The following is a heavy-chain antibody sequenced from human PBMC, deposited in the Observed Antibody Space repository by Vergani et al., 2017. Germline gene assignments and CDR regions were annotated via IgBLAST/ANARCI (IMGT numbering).Heavy chain of an antibody. V-gene: IGHV1-3*01. J-gene: IGHJ5*02. D-gene: IGHD1-14*01. CDR2: INAGNGNT. CDR1: GYTFTSYA. CDR3: ARVIHRYQTADNWFDP. Sequence: QVQLVQSGAEVKKPGASVKVSCKASGYTFTSYAMHWVRQAPGQRLEWMGWINAGNGNTKYSQKFQGRVTITRDTSASTAYMELSILRSEDTAVYYWARVIHRYQTADNWFDPWGQGTLVTVSS.